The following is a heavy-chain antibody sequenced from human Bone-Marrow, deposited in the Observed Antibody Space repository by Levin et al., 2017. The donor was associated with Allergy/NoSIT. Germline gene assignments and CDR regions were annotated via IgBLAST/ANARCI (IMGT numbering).Heavy chain of an antibody. J-gene: IGHJ4*02. Sequence: GGSLRLSCAASGFTFSNYGMHWVRQVPGKGLEWVAFISYAGDNTYYADSVRGRFTISRDNSKITVFLQMNSLRRDDGAVYYCAKGGSVGAVFDHWGQGTLVTVSS. CDR3: AKGGSVGAVFDH. CDR2: ISYAGDNT. CDR1: GFTFSNYG. V-gene: IGHV3-30*18. D-gene: IGHD1-26*01.